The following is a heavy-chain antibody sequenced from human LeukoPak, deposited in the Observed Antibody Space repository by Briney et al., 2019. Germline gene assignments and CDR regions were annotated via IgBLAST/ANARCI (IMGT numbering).Heavy chain of an antibody. CDR1: GGSFSGYY. D-gene: IGHD2-2*01. J-gene: IGHJ3*02. CDR3: ARGGGIVVVPAAMGYAFDI. Sequence: PSETLSLTCAVYGGSFSGYYWSWIRQPPGKGLEWIGEINHRGSTNYNPSLKSRVTISVDTPKNQFSLKLSSVTAADTAVYYCARGGGIVVVPAAMGYAFDIWGQGTMATVSS. V-gene: IGHV4-34*01. CDR2: INHRGST.